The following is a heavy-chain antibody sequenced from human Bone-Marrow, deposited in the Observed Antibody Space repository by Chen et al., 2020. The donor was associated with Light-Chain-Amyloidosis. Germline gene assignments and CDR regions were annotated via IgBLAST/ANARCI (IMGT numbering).Heavy chain of an antibody. V-gene: IGHV4-38-2*02. CDR1: GYSMNDAYY. CDR3: AREGTAMGRGQFLNFFYYMDV. CDR2: IYRNGNA. Sequence: QVHLQESGPGLVKPSETLSLTCIVSGYSMNDAYYWGWFRQTPEKGLEWIGSIYRNGNAHYTPSLKSRVTISVDTSNNQFSLKLNSVTAADTAVYYCAREGTAMGRGQFLNFFYYMDVWGKGTTVTVSS. J-gene: IGHJ6*03. D-gene: IGHD5-18*01.